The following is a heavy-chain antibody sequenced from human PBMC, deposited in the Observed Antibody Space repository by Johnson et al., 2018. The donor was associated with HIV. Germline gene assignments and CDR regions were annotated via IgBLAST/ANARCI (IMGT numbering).Heavy chain of an antibody. J-gene: IGHJ3*02. CDR1: GFTVSSNY. D-gene: IGHD6-13*01. CDR2: IYSGGST. V-gene: IGHV3-66*03. CDR3: AKDTQGSWFPNALDI. Sequence: EVQLVESGGGLIQPGGSLRLSCAASGFTVSSNYMSWVRQAPGKGLEWVSVIYSGGSTYYADSVKGRFTISRDNSKNTLYLQMRSLRLADTAVYYCAKDTQGSWFPNALDIWGQGTMVTVSS.